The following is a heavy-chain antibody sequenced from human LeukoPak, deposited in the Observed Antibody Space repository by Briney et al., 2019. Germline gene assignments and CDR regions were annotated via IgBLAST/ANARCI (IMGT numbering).Heavy chain of an antibody. CDR3: ARDETIAVAGTSDY. CDR2: FDPEDGET. CDR1: GYTLTELS. Sequence: ASVKVSCKVSGYTLTELSMHWVRQAPGKGLEWMGGFDPEDGETIYAQKFQGRVTMTEDTSTDTAYMELNSLRAEDTAVYYCARDETIAVAGTSDYWGQGTLVTVSS. J-gene: IGHJ4*02. V-gene: IGHV1-24*01. D-gene: IGHD6-19*01.